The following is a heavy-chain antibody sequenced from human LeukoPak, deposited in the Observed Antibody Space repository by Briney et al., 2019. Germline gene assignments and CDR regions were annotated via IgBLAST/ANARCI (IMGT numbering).Heavy chain of an antibody. CDR3: ARRVHNVGMDV. J-gene: IGHJ6*02. V-gene: IGHV4-39*01. CDR1: GGSISNSTSY. D-gene: IGHD1-1*01. CDR2: IYYSGST. Sequence: SETLSLTCTVSGGSISNSTSYWGWIRQPPGKGLEWIGYIYYSGSTYYNPSLKSRVTISVDTSKSQFSLRLSSVTAADTAIYYCARRVHNVGMDVWGQGTTVTVSS.